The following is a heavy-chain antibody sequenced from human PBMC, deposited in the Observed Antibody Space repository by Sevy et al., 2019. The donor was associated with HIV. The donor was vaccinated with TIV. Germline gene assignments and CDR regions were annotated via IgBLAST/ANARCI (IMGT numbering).Heavy chain of an antibody. D-gene: IGHD3-16*02. V-gene: IGHV3-30*18. Sequence: GGSLRLSCAASGFTVSSYGMHWVRQAPGKGLEWVAVISYDGSNKYYADSVKGRFTISRDNSKNTLYLQMNSLRAEDTAVYYCAKENMITFGGVIVPNFDYWGQGTLVTVSS. CDR2: ISYDGSNK. CDR3: AKENMITFGGVIVPNFDY. J-gene: IGHJ4*02. CDR1: GFTVSSYG.